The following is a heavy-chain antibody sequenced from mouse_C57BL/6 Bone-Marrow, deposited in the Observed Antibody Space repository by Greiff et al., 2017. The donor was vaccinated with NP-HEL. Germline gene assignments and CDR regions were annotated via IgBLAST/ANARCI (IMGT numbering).Heavy chain of an antibody. Sequence: VHVKQSGAELVKPGASVKLSCTASGFSIKDYYMHWVKQRTEQGLEWIGRIDPEDGETKYAPKFQGKATITADTSSNTAYLQLSSLTSEDTAVYYCARDYGRKNWFAYWGQGTLVTVSA. V-gene: IGHV14-2*01. D-gene: IGHD1-1*01. CDR2: IDPEDGET. CDR1: GFSIKDYY. CDR3: ARDYGRKNWFAY. J-gene: IGHJ3*01.